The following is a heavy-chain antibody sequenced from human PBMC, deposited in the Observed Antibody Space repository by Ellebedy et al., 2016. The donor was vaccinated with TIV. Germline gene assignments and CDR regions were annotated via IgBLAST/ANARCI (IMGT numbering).Heavy chain of an antibody. CDR1: GFTFSTYG. J-gene: IGHJ4*02. D-gene: IGHD2-21*02. Sequence: GESLKISXAASGFTFSTYGMHWVRQAPGKGLEWGAVISSDGSKQLYPDSVKGRFAISRDNSKNTLYLQMNSLRADDTAVYYCAKDREVVTAADYWGQGTLVTVSS. V-gene: IGHV3-30*18. CDR2: ISSDGSKQ. CDR3: AKDREVVTAADY.